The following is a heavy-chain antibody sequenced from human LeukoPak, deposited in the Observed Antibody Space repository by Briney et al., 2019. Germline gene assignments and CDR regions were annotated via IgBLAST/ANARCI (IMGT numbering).Heavy chain of an antibody. D-gene: IGHD6-19*01. J-gene: IGHJ4*02. CDR1: GFTFSSYG. Sequence: GGSLRLSCAASGFTFSSYGMHWVRQAPGKGLEWVAFIRYDGSNKYYADSVKGRFTISRDNSKNTLYLQMNSLRAEDTAVYYCAKFSKQWLVPDDYWGQGTLVTVSS. V-gene: IGHV3-30*02. CDR2: IRYDGSNK. CDR3: AKFSKQWLVPDDY.